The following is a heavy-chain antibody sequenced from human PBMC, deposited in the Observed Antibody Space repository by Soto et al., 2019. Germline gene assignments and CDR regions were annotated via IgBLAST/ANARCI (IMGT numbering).Heavy chain of an antibody. J-gene: IGHJ6*02. CDR2: IYYSGST. CDR1: GGSISSGGYY. Sequence: QVQLQESGPGLVKPSQTLSLTCTVSGGSISSGGYYWSWSRQHPGKGLEWIGYIYYSGSTYYNPSLKSRVTISVDTSKNQFSLKLSSVTAADTAVYYCARTPYYYGSGSYYPDYYYYGMDVWGQGTTVTVSS. CDR3: ARTPYYYGSGSYYPDYYYYGMDV. D-gene: IGHD3-10*01. V-gene: IGHV4-31*03.